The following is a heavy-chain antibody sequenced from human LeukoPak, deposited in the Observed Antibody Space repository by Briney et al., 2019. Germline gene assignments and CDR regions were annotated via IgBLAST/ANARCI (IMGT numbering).Heavy chain of an antibody. CDR1: GYTFTSYY. V-gene: IGHV1-46*01. CDR3: ASWAGEAKNGLWSGPFDY. CDR2: INPSGGST. Sequence: ASVKVSCKASGYTFTSYYMHWVRQAPGKGLEWMGIINPSGGSTSYAQKFQGRVTMTRDTSTSTVYMELSSLRSEDTAVYYCASWAGEAKNGLWSGPFDYWGQGTLVTVSS. J-gene: IGHJ4*02. D-gene: IGHD3-3*01.